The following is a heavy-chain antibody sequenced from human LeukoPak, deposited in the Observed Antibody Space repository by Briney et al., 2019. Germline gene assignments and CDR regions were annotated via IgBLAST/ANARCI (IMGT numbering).Heavy chain of an antibody. J-gene: IGHJ4*02. CDR2: ISGSGGST. Sequence: GGSLRLSCAASGFTFSSYAMHWVRQAPGKGLEWVSAISGSGGSTYYADSVKGRFTISRDNSKNTLYLQMNSLRAEDTAVYYCAKPTSPYYYDSSGYDYWGQGTLVTVSS. D-gene: IGHD3-22*01. CDR1: GFTFSSYA. CDR3: AKPTSPYYYDSSGYDY. V-gene: IGHV3-23*01.